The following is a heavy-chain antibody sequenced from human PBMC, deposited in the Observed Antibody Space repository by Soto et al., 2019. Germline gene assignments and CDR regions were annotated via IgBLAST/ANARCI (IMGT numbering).Heavy chain of an antibody. D-gene: IGHD3-10*01. CDR1: GYNFSAYH. Sequence: QVHLVQSGAEVKKPGASVKVSCETSGYNFSAYHIHWVRQTPGQGLEWMGWINSDSGDTNYAQKFQGRVTMTRDMSASVAYMDLSRLTSYDTAVYYCARDRRASGTYDGVDVWGQVTPVAVS. CDR3: ARDRRASGTYDGVDV. CDR2: INSDSGDT. V-gene: IGHV1-2*02. J-gene: IGHJ6*02.